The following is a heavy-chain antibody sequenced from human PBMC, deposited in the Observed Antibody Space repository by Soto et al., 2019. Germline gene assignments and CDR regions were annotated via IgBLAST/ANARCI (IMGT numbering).Heavy chain of an antibody. J-gene: IGHJ4*02. CDR3: EKEACNGGRCQGDY. D-gene: IGHD2-15*01. Sequence: EVQLLESGGGLVQPGGSLRLSCAASRFTFSRYVMSWVRQAPAKGLEWVSTISDSGGTTYYADSVKGRFTISRDNSKNTLYLQMNSLRAGDTAVYYCEKEACNGGRCQGDYWGQGTLVTVSS. CDR1: RFTFSRYV. V-gene: IGHV3-23*01. CDR2: ISDSGGTT.